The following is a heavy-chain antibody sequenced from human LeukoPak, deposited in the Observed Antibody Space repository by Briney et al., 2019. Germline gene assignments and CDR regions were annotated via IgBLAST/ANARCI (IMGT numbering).Heavy chain of an antibody. V-gene: IGHV3-30-3*01. J-gene: IGHJ4*02. Sequence: GGSLRLSCAASGFTFSSYAMHWVRQAPGKGLEWVAVISYDGSNKYYADSVKGRFTISRDNSKNTLYLQMNSLRAEDTAVYYCAKLASQRWLPHWGQGTLVTVSS. CDR1: GFTFSSYA. CDR2: ISYDGSNK. CDR3: AKLASQRWLPH. D-gene: IGHD3-22*01.